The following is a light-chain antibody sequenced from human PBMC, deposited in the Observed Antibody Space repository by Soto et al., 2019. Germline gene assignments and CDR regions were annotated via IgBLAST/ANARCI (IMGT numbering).Light chain of an antibody. CDR3: QQCKWLPIT. V-gene: IGKV3-15*01. CDR1: QSVSTN. J-gene: IGKJ4*01. Sequence: EIMMTQSPATLSVSPGERATLSCRASQSVSTNLAWYQQKPGQAPRLLIYGASTRATGIPARFSGSGSGTEFTLTISSLQSEDDAVYYGQQCKWLPITFGGGTKVEI. CDR2: GAS.